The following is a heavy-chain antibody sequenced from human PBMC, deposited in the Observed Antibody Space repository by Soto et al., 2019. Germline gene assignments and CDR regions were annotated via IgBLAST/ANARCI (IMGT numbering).Heavy chain of an antibody. CDR2: IYSGGNT. J-gene: IGHJ4*02. D-gene: IGHD3-3*01. V-gene: IGHV3-53*01. CDR1: GFTVSSNY. CDR3: ARDRGGWSGFLDY. Sequence: EVQLVESGGGLMQPGGSLRVSCAASGFTVSSNYMTWVRQAPGKGLEWVSIIYSGGNTYYADSVKGRFTISRDNSQNTVYLQMNNLTAEDTAVYFCARDRGGWSGFLDYRGQGTLVTVSS.